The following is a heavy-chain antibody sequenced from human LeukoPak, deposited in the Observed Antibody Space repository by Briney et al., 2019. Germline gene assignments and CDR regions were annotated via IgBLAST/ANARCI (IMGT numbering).Heavy chain of an antibody. J-gene: IGHJ4*02. Sequence: ASVKVSCKASGYTFTSYGISWVRQAPGQGLEWMEWISAYNGNTNYAQKLQGRVTMTTDTSTSTAYMELRSLRSDDTAVYYCVREEAMVRGATTGDYWGQGTLVTVSS. CDR2: ISAYNGNT. V-gene: IGHV1-18*01. D-gene: IGHD3-10*01. CDR1: GYTFTSYG. CDR3: VREEAMVRGATTGDY.